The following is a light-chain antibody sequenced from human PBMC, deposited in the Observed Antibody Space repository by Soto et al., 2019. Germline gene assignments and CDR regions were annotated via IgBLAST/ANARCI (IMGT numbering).Light chain of an antibody. CDR2: DVT. Sequence: QSVRTRPACVSGSPGQSITRSCTGSFSDVGPHDYVSWYQQHPGKAPKLVIYDVTNRPSGVSGRFSGSKSGNTASLTISGLQAEDEADYYCCSYTTSSTYVFGTGTMVTVL. CDR3: CSYTTSSTYV. J-gene: IGLJ1*01. V-gene: IGLV2-14*03. CDR1: FSDVGPHDY.